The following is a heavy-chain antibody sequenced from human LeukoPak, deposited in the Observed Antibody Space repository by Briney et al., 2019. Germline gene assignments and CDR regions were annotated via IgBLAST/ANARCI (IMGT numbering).Heavy chain of an antibody. CDR1: GFTFSGSA. CDR2: IDKKDKGTATAT. Sequence: GGSLRLSCAASGFTFSGSAIHWVRQSSGKGLEWVGQIDKKDKGTATATAYAASVKGRFTISRDDSINTAYMQMKSLKTEDTALYYCTRDSGTYNWFDPWGQGTLVTVSS. D-gene: IGHD1-26*01. J-gene: IGHJ5*02. CDR3: TRDSGTYNWFDP. V-gene: IGHV3-73*01.